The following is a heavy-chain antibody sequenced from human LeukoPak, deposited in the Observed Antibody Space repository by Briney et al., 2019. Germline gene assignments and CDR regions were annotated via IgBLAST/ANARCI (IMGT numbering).Heavy chain of an antibody. Sequence: GASVKVSCKASGGTFSSYAISWVRQAPGQGLEWMGGIIPIFGTANYAQKFQGRVTITADESTSTAYMELSSLRSEDTAVYYCASTTYYYDSSGYASFDYWGQGTLVTVSS. CDR1: GGTFSSYA. D-gene: IGHD3-22*01. CDR3: ASTTYYYDSSGYASFDY. J-gene: IGHJ4*02. V-gene: IGHV1-69*13. CDR2: IIPIFGTA.